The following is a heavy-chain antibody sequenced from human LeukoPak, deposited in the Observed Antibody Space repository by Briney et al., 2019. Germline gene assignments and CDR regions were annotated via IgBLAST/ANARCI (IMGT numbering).Heavy chain of an antibody. J-gene: IGHJ3*01. CDR2: FSATDGSA. V-gene: IGHV3-23*01. Sequence: GGSLRLSCAASGFTVSSYGMTWVRLAPGKGLEWVSAFSATDGSAQYAESVKGRFTISRDNSKNSLYLQMNSLRDEDTAVYYCAKARIAAAGTGAFEVWGQGTMVTVSS. CDR3: AKARIAAAGTGAFEV. CDR1: GFTVSSYG. D-gene: IGHD6-13*01.